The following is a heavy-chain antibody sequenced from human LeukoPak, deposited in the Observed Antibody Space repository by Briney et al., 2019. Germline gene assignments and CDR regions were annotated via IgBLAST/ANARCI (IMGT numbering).Heavy chain of an antibody. CDR3: ARGADSSGYYYTYYFDY. D-gene: IGHD3-22*01. CDR1: GGSFSGYY. Sequence: KPSETLSLTCAVYGGSFSGYYWSWIRQPPGKGLEWIGEINHSGSTNYNPSLKSRVTISVDTSKNQFSLKLSSVTAADTAVYYCARGADSSGYYYTYYFDYWGQGTLVTVSS. CDR2: INHSGST. J-gene: IGHJ4*02. V-gene: IGHV4-34*01.